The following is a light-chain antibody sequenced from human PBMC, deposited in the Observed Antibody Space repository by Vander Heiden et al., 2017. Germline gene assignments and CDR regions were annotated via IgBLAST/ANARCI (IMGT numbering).Light chain of an antibody. CDR1: QSVSSD. CDR2: GAS. Sequence: EIVMTQSPATLSVSPGERVTLSCRASQSVSSDLAWYQQKPGQAPRLLIYGASNRATGIPARFSGSGSGTEFTLTISSLQSEDFALYYCQQYDNWPPWTFGQGTKVEIK. CDR3: QQYDNWPPWT. V-gene: IGKV3-15*01. J-gene: IGKJ1*01.